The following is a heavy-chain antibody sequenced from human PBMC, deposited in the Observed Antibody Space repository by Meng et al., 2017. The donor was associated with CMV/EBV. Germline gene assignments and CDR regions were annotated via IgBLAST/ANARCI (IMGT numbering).Heavy chain of an antibody. J-gene: IGHJ4*02. Sequence: GGSLRLSCAASGFTFSGSAMHWVRQASGKGLEWVGRIRSKANSYATAYAASVKGRFTISRDDSKNTAYLQMNSLKTEDTAVYYCTRRSSSNDYWGQGTLVIVSS. V-gene: IGHV3-73*01. D-gene: IGHD6-6*01. CDR3: TRRSSSNDY. CDR2: IRSKANSYAT. CDR1: GFTFSGSA.